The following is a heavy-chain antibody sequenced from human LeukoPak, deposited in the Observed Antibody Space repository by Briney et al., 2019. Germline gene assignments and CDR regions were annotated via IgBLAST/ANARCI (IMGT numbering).Heavy chain of an antibody. CDR2: IYYSGST. CDR3: ARDSGYYYFDY. V-gene: IGHV4-59*01. Sequence: SETLSLTCSVSGGSISPYYWSWIRQPPGKGLEWIGHIYYSGSTNYNPSLKSRVTISVDTSKNLFSLKLSSVTPADTAVYYCARDSGYYYFDYWGQGTLVTVSS. J-gene: IGHJ4*02. D-gene: IGHD3-22*01. CDR1: GGSISPYY.